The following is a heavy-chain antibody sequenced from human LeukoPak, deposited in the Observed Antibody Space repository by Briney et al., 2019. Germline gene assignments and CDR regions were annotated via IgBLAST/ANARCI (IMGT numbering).Heavy chain of an antibody. D-gene: IGHD3-9*01. CDR1: GYTFTSYY. Sequence: GASVKVSCKASGYTFTSYYMHWVRQAPGQGLEWMGIINPSGGSTSYAQKFQGRVTMTRDTSTSTVYMELSSLRSEDTAVYYCARAGYDILTGYTDFDYWGQGTLVTVSS. J-gene: IGHJ4*02. V-gene: IGHV1-46*01. CDR2: INPSGGST. CDR3: ARAGYDILTGYTDFDY.